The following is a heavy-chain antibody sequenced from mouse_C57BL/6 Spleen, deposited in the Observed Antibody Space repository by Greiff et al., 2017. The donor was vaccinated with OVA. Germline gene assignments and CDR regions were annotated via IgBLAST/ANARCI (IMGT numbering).Heavy chain of an antibody. Sequence: DVQLQESGPGMVKPSQSLSLTCTVTGYSITSGYDWHWIRHFPGNKLEWMGYISYSGSTNYNPSLKSRISITHDTSKNHFFLKLNSVTTEDTATYYCARDRDYGSRYFDVWGTGTTVTVSS. V-gene: IGHV3-1*01. CDR1: GYSITSGYD. CDR3: ARDRDYGSRYFDV. CDR2: ISYSGST. J-gene: IGHJ1*03. D-gene: IGHD1-1*01.